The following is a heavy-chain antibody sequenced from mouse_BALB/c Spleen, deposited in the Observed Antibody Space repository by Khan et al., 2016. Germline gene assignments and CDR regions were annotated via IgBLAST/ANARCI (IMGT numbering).Heavy chain of an antibody. CDR1: GFTFSSYA. V-gene: IGHV5-6-5*01. J-gene: IGHJ2*01. Sequence: EVELEESGGGLVKPGGSLKLSCAASGFTFSSYAMSWVRQTPEKRLEWVASISSGGSSFYPDVMKDRYTTPTDNTRNILSLQMSSRRSAETAMYYCTTRVYSFAYWGQGTPLTVSA. D-gene: IGHD2-1*01. CDR3: TTRVYSFAY. CDR2: ISSGGSS.